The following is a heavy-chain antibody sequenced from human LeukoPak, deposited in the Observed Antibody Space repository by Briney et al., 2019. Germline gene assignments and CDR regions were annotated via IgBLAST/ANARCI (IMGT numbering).Heavy chain of an antibody. V-gene: IGHV4-59*08. J-gene: IGHJ5*02. Sequence: PSETLSLTCSVSGDSTTNYYCNWIRQSPGKGLEWLAYVYKNGHLDYNPSLRSRVTVSVDRSKTQFSLKLSSVTAADTAVYYCARPSVRYHDSSGYPNWFDPWGQGTLVTVSS. CDR2: VYKNGHL. CDR3: ARPSVRYHDSSGYPNWFDP. CDR1: GDSTTNYY. D-gene: IGHD3-22*01.